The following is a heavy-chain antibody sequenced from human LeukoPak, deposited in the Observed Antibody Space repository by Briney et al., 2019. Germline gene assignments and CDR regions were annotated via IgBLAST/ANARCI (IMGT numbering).Heavy chain of an antibody. Sequence: GGSLRLSCAASGFTFSSYAMHWVRQAPGKGLEWVAVISYDGSNKYYADSVKGRFTISRDNAKNSLYLQMNSLRVEDTAVYYCARGSLGYCSGGSCPFDYWGQGTLVTVSS. D-gene: IGHD2-15*01. J-gene: IGHJ4*02. V-gene: IGHV3-30-3*01. CDR3: ARGSLGYCSGGSCPFDY. CDR2: ISYDGSNK. CDR1: GFTFSSYA.